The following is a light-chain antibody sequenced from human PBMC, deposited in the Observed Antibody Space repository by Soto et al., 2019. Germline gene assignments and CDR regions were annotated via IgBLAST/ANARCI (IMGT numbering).Light chain of an antibody. CDR1: QSVSSN. V-gene: IGKV3-15*01. J-gene: IGKJ2*03. CDR2: GAS. CDR3: QNDNTWYS. Sequence: EIVMTQSPATLSVSPGERATLSCRASQSVSSNLAWYQQKPGQPPRLLIYGASTRATGIPARFSGSGSGTEFTITSSSLQSEAFEVYYCQNDNTWYSFGQGTKLEIK.